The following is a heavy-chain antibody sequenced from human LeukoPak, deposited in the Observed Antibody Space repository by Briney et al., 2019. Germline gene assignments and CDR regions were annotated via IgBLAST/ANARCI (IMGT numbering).Heavy chain of an antibody. CDR3: ARAIGIAGSY. Sequence: GGSLRLSCAAFGFTIGYYWMTWVRQAPGKGLEWVANIKQDGSEKYYVNSVKGRFTISRDNAKNSVYLQMSSLRAEDTAVYYCARAIGIAGSYWGQGTLVAVSS. D-gene: IGHD1-20*01. CDR1: GFTIGYYW. CDR2: IKQDGSEK. V-gene: IGHV3-7*01. J-gene: IGHJ4*02.